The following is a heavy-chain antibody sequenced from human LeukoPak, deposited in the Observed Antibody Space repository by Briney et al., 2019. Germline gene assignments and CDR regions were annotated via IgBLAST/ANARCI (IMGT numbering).Heavy chain of an antibody. CDR2: ILNDGTNK. CDR3: ANEWLHISGTYKANN. D-gene: IGHD3-10*01. V-gene: IGHV3-30*02. J-gene: IGHJ4*02. CDR1: GFTFSSYA. Sequence: GSLRLSCAASGFTFSSYAMSWVRQAPGKGLEWVAFILNDGTNKYHADSVKGRFTVSRDNSKNTLYLQMNSLRTEDSAVYYCANEWLHISGTYKANNWGQGTLVTVSS.